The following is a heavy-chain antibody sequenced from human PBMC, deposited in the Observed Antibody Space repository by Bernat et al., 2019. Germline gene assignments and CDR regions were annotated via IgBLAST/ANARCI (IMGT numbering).Heavy chain of an antibody. D-gene: IGHD3-9*01. J-gene: IGHJ3*02. CDR3: ARRSPLRYFDPNAFDI. CDR2: IIPIFGTA. Sequence: QVQLVQSGAEVTKTGSSVKVSCKASGGTFSSYAISWVRQAPGQGLEWMGGIIPIFGTANYAQKFQGRVTITADESTSTAYMELSSLRSEDTAVYYCARRSPLRYFDPNAFDIWGQGTMVTVSS. CDR1: GGTFSSYA. V-gene: IGHV1-69*01.